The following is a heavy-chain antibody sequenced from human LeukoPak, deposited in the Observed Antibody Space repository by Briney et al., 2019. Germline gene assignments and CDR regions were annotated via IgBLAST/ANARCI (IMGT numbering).Heavy chain of an antibody. CDR1: GYTFTGYY. V-gene: IGHV1-2*02. D-gene: IGHD3-22*01. CDR2: INPNSGGT. Sequence: ASVKVSCKASGYTFTGYYMHWVRQAPGQGLEWMGWINPNSGGTNYAQKFQGRVTMTRDTSISTAYMELSRLRSDDTAVYYCARDPNYYDSSGYYSVFDYWGQGTLVTVSS. J-gene: IGHJ4*02. CDR3: ARDPNYYDSSGYYSVFDY.